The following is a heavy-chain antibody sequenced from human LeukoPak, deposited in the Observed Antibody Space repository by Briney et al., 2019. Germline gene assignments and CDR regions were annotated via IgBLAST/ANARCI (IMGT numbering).Heavy chain of an antibody. CDR2: IYYSGST. J-gene: IGHJ4*02. V-gene: IGHV4-39*01. CDR3: ARQCSEGYYDSSGYYYYFDY. D-gene: IGHD3-22*01. Sequence: SETLSLTCAVYGGSFSHYYWTWIRQPPGKGLEWIGSIYYSGSTYYNPSLKSRVTISVDTSKNQFSLKLSSVTAADTAVYYCARQCSEGYYDSSGYYYYFDYWGQGTLVTVSS. CDR1: GGSFSHYY.